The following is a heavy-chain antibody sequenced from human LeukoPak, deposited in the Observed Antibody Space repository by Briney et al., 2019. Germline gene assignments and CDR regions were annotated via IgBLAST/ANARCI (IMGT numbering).Heavy chain of an antibody. Sequence: GGSLRLSRTASGFTTHYWLNWVRQSPGKGLEWVANIDRDGRVQHYVDSVEGRFTISRDSAKNSLALQMHSLRAEDTAVYYCTGGSYKVLSGEYYYYMDVWGTGTTVTVSS. CDR2: IDRDGRVQ. D-gene: IGHD2/OR15-2a*01. CDR3: TGGSYKVLSGEYYYYMDV. J-gene: IGHJ6*03. CDR1: GFTTHYW. V-gene: IGHV3-7*01.